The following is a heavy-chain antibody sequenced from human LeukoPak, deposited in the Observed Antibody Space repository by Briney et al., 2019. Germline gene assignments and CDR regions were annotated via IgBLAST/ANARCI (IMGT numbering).Heavy chain of an antibody. D-gene: IGHD2-2*01. V-gene: IGHV1-18*01. Sequence: ASVKVSCKASGYTFTSYGISWVRQAPGQGLEWMGWISAYNGNTNYAQKLQGRVTMTTDTSTSTAYMELRSLRSDDTAVYYCARDPPIVVVPAAMEGGFDPWGQGTLVTVSS. CDR2: ISAYNGNT. CDR3: ARDPPIVVVPAAMEGGFDP. J-gene: IGHJ5*02. CDR1: GYTFTSYG.